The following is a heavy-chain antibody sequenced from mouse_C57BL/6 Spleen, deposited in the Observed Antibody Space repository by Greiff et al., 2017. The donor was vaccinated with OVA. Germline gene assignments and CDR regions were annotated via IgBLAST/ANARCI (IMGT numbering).Heavy chain of an antibody. Sequence: QVQLQQPGAELVMPGASVKLSCKASGYTFTSYWMHWVKQRPGQGLEWIGEIDPSDSYTNYNQKFKGKSTLTVDKSSSTAYMQLSSLTSEDSAVYYCARGDYSYFDVWGTGTTVTVSS. CDR3: ARGDYSYFDV. CDR1: GYTFTSYW. J-gene: IGHJ1*03. V-gene: IGHV1-69*01. CDR2: IDPSDSYT.